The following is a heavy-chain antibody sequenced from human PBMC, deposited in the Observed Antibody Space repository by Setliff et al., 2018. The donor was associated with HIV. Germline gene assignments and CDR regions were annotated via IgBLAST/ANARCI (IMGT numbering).Heavy chain of an antibody. J-gene: IGHJ6*02. CDR3: ASPSFGDVDYYYGMDV. V-gene: IGHV1-3*01. CDR2: IIDGNDNT. D-gene: IGHD3-10*01. CDR1: GYSFADYT. Sequence: GASVKVSCKASGYSFADYTIQWVRQAPGQSLEWMGWIIDGNDNTRYSQKFQGRVTMTRDTSTSTVYMDLSSLRSEDTAVYYCASPSFGDVDYYYGMDVWGQGTTVTVSS.